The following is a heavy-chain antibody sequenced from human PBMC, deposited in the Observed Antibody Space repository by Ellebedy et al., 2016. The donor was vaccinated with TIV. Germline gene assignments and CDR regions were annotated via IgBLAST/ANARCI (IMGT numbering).Heavy chain of an antibody. CDR2: ISSSSSYT. D-gene: IGHD2-15*01. Sequence: GESLKISCAASGFTFSDYYMRWLRQAPGKGLEWVSYISSSSSYTNYADSVRGRFTISRDKAKNSLYLQMNSLRAEDTAVYYCARDQGYCSGGNCFERYFDYWGQGTLVTVSS. CDR1: GFTFSDYY. CDR3: ARDQGYCSGGNCFERYFDY. V-gene: IGHV3-11*06. J-gene: IGHJ4*02.